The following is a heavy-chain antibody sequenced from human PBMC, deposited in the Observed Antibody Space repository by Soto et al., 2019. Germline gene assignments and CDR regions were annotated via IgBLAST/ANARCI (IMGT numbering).Heavy chain of an antibody. D-gene: IGHD5-12*01. CDR1: GGSISSYY. V-gene: IGHV4-59*01. CDR3: ARGAGYSGYDPYFDY. CDR2: IYYSGGT. Sequence: QVQLQESGPGLVKPSETLSLTCTVSGGSISSYYWSWIRQPPGKGLEWIGYIYYSGGTNYNPSLKSRVNISADTSKHQFSLKLSSVTAADTAVYYCARGAGYSGYDPYFDYWGQGTLVTVSS. J-gene: IGHJ4*02.